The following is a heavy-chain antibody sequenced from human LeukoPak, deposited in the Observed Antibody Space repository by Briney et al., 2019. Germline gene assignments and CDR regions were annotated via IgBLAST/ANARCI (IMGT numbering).Heavy chain of an antibody. Sequence: SETLSLTCTVSGGSIYSYYWRWIRQPPGKGLEWIGYIYYSGSTNYNPSLKSRVTISVDMSKNHFSLKLTSVTAPDTAVYYCARHEYSSSSEGFDYWGQGTLVTVSS. CDR3: ARHEYSSSSEGFDY. J-gene: IGHJ4*02. CDR2: IYYSGST. CDR1: GGSIYSYY. D-gene: IGHD6-6*01. V-gene: IGHV4-59*08.